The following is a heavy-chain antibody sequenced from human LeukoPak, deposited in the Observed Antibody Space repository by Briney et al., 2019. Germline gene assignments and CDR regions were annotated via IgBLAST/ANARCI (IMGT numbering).Heavy chain of an antibody. Sequence: SETLSLTCAVYGGSFSGYYWSWIPQPPGKGLEGIGEINHSGSTNYNPSLKTRVTISVDTSKNQFSLKLSSVTAEDTAVYYCARVVSGITIFGVVIAHFDYWGQGTLVTVSS. D-gene: IGHD3-3*01. CDR3: ARVVSGITIFGVVIAHFDY. V-gene: IGHV4-34*01. J-gene: IGHJ4*02. CDR2: INHSGST. CDR1: GGSFSGYY.